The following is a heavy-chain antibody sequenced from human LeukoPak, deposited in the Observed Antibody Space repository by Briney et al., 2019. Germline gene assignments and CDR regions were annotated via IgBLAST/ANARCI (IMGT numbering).Heavy chain of an antibody. D-gene: IGHD3-9*01. Sequence: GGSLRLSCAASGFTFADYAMTWVRQAPGKGLEGVSPISGSGGSTYYADSVKGRFTISRDNSKNTLYLQMNSLRAEDTAVYYCAREGFDWLLYSYYYYYGMDVWGQGTTVTVSS. J-gene: IGHJ6*02. V-gene: IGHV3-23*01. CDR2: ISGSGGST. CDR1: GFTFADYA. CDR3: AREGFDWLLYSYYYYYGMDV.